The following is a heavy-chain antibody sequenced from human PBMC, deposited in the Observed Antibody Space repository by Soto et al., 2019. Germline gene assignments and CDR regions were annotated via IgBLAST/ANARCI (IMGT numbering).Heavy chain of an antibody. CDR1: GYTFTSYA. J-gene: IGHJ4*02. CDR2: INAGNGNT. CDR3: ARGLGATLYYFDY. V-gene: IGHV1-3*01. D-gene: IGHD1-26*01. Sequence: VASVKVSCKASGYTFTSYAMHWVRQAPGQRLEWMGWINAGNGNTKYSQKFQGRVTITRDTSASTAYMELSSLRSEDTAVYYCARGLGATLYYFDYWGQGTLVTVSS.